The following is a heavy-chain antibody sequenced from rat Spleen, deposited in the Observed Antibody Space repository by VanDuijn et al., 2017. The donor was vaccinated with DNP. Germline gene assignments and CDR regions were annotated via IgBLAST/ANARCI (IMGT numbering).Heavy chain of an antibody. Sequence: EVQLVESGGGLVQPGRSLKLSCAASGFTFSVYNMAWVRQLPTKRLEWVATILYDGNNFYYGDSVKGRFTVSRDNAKNTLQLQMNNLRSEDTATYYCARDAGGPFDYWGQGVMVTVSS. J-gene: IGHJ2*01. D-gene: IGHD1-11*01. CDR1: GFTFSVYN. CDR2: ILYDGNNF. V-gene: IGHV5-7*01. CDR3: ARDAGGPFDY.